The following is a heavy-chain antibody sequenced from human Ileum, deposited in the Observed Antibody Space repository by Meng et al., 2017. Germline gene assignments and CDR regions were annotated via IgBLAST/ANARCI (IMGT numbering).Heavy chain of an antibody. D-gene: IGHD1-26*01. CDR1: GFTSSNAW. V-gene: IGHV3-15*01. Sequence: GGSLRLSCAASGFTSSNAWMNWFRQAPGKGLEWVGRITSNSDGGTSDYAAVVKGRFTISRDDSQNMLYLQMSSLTTEDTAVYYCSTDLRWELQVDYWGQGTLVTVSS. J-gene: IGHJ4*02. CDR3: STDLRWELQVDY. CDR2: ITSNSDGGTS.